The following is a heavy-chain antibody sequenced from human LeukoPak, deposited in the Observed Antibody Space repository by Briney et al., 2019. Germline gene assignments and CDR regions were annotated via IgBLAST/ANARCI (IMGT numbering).Heavy chain of an antibody. V-gene: IGHV4-4*02. CDR1: GGSISSSNW. Sequence: SETLSLTCAVSGGSISSSNWWSWVRQPPGKGLEWIGEIYHSGSTNYNPSLMSRVTISVDKSKNQFSLKLSSVTAADTAVYYCALGQWLVESGDAFDIWGQGTMVTVSS. D-gene: IGHD6-19*01. CDR3: ALGQWLVESGDAFDI. CDR2: IYHSGST. J-gene: IGHJ3*02.